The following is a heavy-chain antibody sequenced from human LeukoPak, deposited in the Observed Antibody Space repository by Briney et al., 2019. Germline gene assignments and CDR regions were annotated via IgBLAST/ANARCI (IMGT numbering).Heavy chain of an antibody. D-gene: IGHD3-22*01. J-gene: IGHJ1*01. Sequence: GGSLRLSRAASGFTFSRYWMHWVRQAPGKGLVWVSRINGDGSTTSYADSVKGGFTISRDNAKNTLYLQMNSLRAEDTAVYYCATGNYYDSRGYYTFGHWGQGTLVTVSS. CDR3: ATGNYYDSRGYYTFGH. CDR1: GFTFSRYW. CDR2: INGDGSTT. V-gene: IGHV3-74*01.